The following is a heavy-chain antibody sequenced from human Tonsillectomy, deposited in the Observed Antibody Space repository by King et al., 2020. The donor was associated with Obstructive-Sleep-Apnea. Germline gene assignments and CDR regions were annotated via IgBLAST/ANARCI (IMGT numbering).Heavy chain of an antibody. J-gene: IGHJ6*02. CDR2: IYHSGST. Sequence: VQLQESGPGLVKPSETLSLTCTVSGYSIRSGYYWGWIRQPPGKGLEGIGSIYHSGSTHYKPYPKSRVNISVDTSKNQFSLKLSSVTAADTAVYYCARVPAVRYYYGMDVWGQGTTVTVSS. CDR1: GYSIRSGYY. D-gene: IGHD2-2*01. V-gene: IGHV4-38-2*02. CDR3: ARVPAVRYYYGMDV.